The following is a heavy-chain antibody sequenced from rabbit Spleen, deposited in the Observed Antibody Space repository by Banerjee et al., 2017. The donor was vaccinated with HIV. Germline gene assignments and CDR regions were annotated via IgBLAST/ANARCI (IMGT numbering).Heavy chain of an antibody. D-gene: IGHD6-1*01. Sequence: QSLEESGGDLVKPGASLTLTCTASGFSFTSDYYMCWVRQAPGKGLGLIACIYISSAKTYYASWAKGRFTISKTSSTTVTLQMTSLTAADTATYFCARPDGSAYTPFKFWGPGTLVTVS. CDR2: IYISSAKT. J-gene: IGHJ6*01. CDR1: GFSFTSDYY. V-gene: IGHV1S40*01. CDR3: ARPDGSAYTPFKF.